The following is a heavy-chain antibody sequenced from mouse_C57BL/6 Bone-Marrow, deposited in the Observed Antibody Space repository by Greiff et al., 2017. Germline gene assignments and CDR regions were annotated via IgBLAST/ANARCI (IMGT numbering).Heavy chain of an antibody. J-gene: IGHJ2*01. Sequence: EVQLQESGTVLARPGASVKMSCKTSGYTFTSYWMHWVKQRPGQGLEWIGAIYPGNSDTSYNQKFKGKAKLTAVTSASTAYMELSSLTNEDSAVYYCTSITTVERAFDYWGQGTTLTVSS. CDR3: TSITTVERAFDY. D-gene: IGHD1-1*01. CDR1: GYTFTSYW. V-gene: IGHV1-5*01. CDR2: IYPGNSDT.